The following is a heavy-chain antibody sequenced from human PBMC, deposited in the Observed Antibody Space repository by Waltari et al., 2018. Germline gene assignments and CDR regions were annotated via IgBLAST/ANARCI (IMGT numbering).Heavy chain of an antibody. CDR3: ARVNRGCSSTSCYRFGGWYFDY. Sequence: QVQLQESGPGLVKPSETLSLTCAVSGYSISSGYYWGWIRQPPGKGLEWIGSIYHSGSTYYNPSLKGRVTISVDTSKNQFSRKLSAVTAADTAVYYCARVNRGCSSTSCYRFGGWYFDYWGQGTLVTVSS. D-gene: IGHD2-2*01. CDR1: GYSISSGYY. CDR2: IYHSGST. J-gene: IGHJ4*02. V-gene: IGHV4-38-2*01.